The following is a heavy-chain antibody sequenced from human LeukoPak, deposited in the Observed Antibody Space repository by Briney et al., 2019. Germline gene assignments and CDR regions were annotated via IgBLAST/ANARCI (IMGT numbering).Heavy chain of an antibody. CDR1: GGSISSFY. V-gene: IGHV4-59*01. CDR2: IYYSGST. CDR3: ARSLSGTSSDY. D-gene: IGHD2-2*01. Sequence: PSETLSLTCTVSGGSISSFYWSWIRQPPGKGLEWIGYIYYSGSTNYNPSLKSRVTISVDTSKNQFSLKLSAVTPADTAVYYCARSLSGTSSDYWGQGTLVTVSS. J-gene: IGHJ4*02.